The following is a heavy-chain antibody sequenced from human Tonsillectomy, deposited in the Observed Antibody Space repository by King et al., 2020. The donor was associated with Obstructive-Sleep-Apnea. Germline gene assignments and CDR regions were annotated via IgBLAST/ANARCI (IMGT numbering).Heavy chain of an antibody. CDR1: GYTFTRYD. CDR2: INTHTGNP. D-gene: IGHD3/OR15-3a*01. V-gene: IGHV7-4-1*02. CDR3: ARRSLDGGDAFDI. Sequence: QLVQSGSELKKPGASVKVSCKASGYTFTRYDMNLVRQAPGQGLEWMGWINTHTGNPTYDQGFTGRFVFSLDTSFSTAYLQISRLKAEDTAVYYCARRSLDGGDAFDIWGQGTMVTVSS. J-gene: IGHJ3*02.